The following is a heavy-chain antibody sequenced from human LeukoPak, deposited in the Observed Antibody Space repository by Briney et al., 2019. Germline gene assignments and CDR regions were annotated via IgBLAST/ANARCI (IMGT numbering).Heavy chain of an antibody. D-gene: IGHD3-16*01. CDR1: GFTFSSYG. V-gene: IGHV3-30*19. J-gene: IGHJ4*02. Sequence: GRSLRLSCAASGFTFSSYGMHWVRQAPGKGLEWVAVISYDGSNKFYADSVKGRFTISRDNSKNTLYLQMNSLRVEDTAVYYCARDGGTSHYFDYWGQGTLVTVPS. CDR2: ISYDGSNK. CDR3: ARDGGTSHYFDY.